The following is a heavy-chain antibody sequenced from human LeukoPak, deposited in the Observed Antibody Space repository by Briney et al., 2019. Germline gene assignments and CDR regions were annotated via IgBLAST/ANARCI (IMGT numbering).Heavy chain of an antibody. Sequence: GGSLRLSCAASGFTFSSYWMSWVRQAPGKGLEWVANIKQDGSEKYYVDSVKGRFTISRDNAKNSLYLQMNSLRAEDTAVYYCAREGPTVTALSGMDVWGQGTTVTVSS. CDR3: AREGPTVTALSGMDV. V-gene: IGHV3-7*03. CDR1: GFTFSSYW. D-gene: IGHD4-11*01. J-gene: IGHJ6*02. CDR2: IKQDGSEK.